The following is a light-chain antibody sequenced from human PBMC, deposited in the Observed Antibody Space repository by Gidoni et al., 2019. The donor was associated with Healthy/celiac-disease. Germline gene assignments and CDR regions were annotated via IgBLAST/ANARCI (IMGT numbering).Light chain of an antibody. V-gene: IGKV3-20*01. CDR1: QSVSSSY. CDR2: GAS. Sequence: ELVLTQSPGTLSLSPGERATLSCRASQSVSSSYLSWYQQKPAHAPRLLIYGASSRATGIPDRFSGSGSGTDFTLTISRLEPEDFAVYYCQQYGSSPPYTFGQGTKLEIK. J-gene: IGKJ2*01. CDR3: QQYGSSPPYT.